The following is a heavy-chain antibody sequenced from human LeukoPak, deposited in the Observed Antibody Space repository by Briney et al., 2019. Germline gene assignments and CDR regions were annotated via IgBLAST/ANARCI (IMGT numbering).Heavy chain of an antibody. Sequence: SETLSLTCTVSGGSISRGTYYWSWIRQPAGKGLEWIGRIYTSGSINYNPSLGSRLTISIDTSKNQFSLKLTSVTAADTAVYYCARALGYCSGGSCYQPDYWGQGILVTVSS. V-gene: IGHV4-61*02. CDR3: ARALGYCSGGSCYQPDY. D-gene: IGHD2-15*01. CDR2: IYTSGSI. J-gene: IGHJ4*02. CDR1: GGSISRGTYY.